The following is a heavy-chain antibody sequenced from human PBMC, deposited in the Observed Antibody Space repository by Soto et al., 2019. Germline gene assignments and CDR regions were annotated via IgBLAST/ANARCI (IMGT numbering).Heavy chain of an antibody. CDR2: IYYSGST. Sequence: SETLSLTCTVTGGSISSYYWSWIRQPPGKGLEWIGYIYYSGSTNYNPSLKSRVTISVDTSKNQFSLKLSSVTAADTAVYYCARDLGGYYSVGMDVWGQGTTVTVSS. CDR1: GGSISSYY. J-gene: IGHJ6*02. V-gene: IGHV4-59*01. CDR3: ARDLGGYYSVGMDV. D-gene: IGHD3-22*01.